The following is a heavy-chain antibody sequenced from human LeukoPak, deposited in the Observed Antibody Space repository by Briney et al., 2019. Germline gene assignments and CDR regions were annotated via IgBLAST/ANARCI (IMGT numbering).Heavy chain of an antibody. V-gene: IGHV4-61*08. CDR1: GDSFSSTGYY. CDR2: IYYSGST. CDR3: ARGVAGSFDY. J-gene: IGHJ4*02. Sequence: PSQTLSLTCTVSGDSFSSTGYYWSWIRQPPGKGLEWIGYIYYSGSTNYNPSLKSRVTISVDTSKNQFSLKLSSVTAADTAVYYCARGVAGSFDYWGQGTLVTVSS. D-gene: IGHD2-15*01.